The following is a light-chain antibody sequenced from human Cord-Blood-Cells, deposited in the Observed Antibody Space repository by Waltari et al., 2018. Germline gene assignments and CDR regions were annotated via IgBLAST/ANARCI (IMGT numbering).Light chain of an antibody. V-gene: IGKV1-5*03. CDR3: QQYNSYSWT. CDR2: DAS. CDR1: QSISSW. Sequence: DIQTTQYPPTRSAPVGDRGTITCRASQSISSWLAWYQQKPGKAPKLLIYDASSLESGVPSRFSGSGSGTEFTRTISSLQPDDFATYYCQQYNSYSWTFGQGTKVEIK. J-gene: IGKJ1*01.